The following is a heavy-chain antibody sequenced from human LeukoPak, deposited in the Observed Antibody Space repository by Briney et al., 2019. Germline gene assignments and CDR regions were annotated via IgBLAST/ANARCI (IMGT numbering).Heavy chain of an antibody. J-gene: IGHJ6*01. CDR3: ARVMAARGEIYYYGMGG. D-gene: IGHD6-6*01. CDR2: IYSGGST. CDR1: RFNVTCKY. V-gene: IGHV3-66*01. Sequence: GGSLRLSCGAYRFNVTCKYSASVRQAPGKGLEWVSVIYSGGSTYYADSVKGRFTISRDNSKNTLYLQMDRLRAEDTAVYYCARVMAARGEIYYYGMGGWVEGGTVTVSS.